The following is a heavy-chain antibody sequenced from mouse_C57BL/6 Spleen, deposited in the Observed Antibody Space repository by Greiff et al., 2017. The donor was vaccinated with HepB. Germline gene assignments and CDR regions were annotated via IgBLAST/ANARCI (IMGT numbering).Heavy chain of an antibody. V-gene: IGHV1-76*01. CDR2: IYPGSGNT. CDR3: GGDGNYGYFDV. J-gene: IGHJ1*03. D-gene: IGHD2-1*01. Sequence: VKLQQSGAELVRPGASVKLSCKASGYTFTDYYINWVKQRPGQGLEWIARIYPGSGNTYYNEKFKGKATLTAEKSSSTAYMQLSSLTSEDSAVYFCGGDGNYGYFDVWGTGTTVTVSS. CDR1: GYTFTDYY.